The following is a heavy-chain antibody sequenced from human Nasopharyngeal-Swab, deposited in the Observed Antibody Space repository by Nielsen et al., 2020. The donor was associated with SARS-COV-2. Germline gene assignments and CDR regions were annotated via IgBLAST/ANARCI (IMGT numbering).Heavy chain of an antibody. CDR3: ARKSLGYSSGWLVAFDI. Sequence: LSLTCAASGFTFSSYAMHWVRQAPGKGLEWVAVISYDGSNKYYADSVKGRFTISRDNSKNTLYLQMNSLRAEDTAVYYCARKSLGYSSGWLVAFDIWGQGTMVTVSS. V-gene: IGHV3-30-3*01. CDR1: GFTFSSYA. D-gene: IGHD6-19*01. CDR2: ISYDGSNK. J-gene: IGHJ3*02.